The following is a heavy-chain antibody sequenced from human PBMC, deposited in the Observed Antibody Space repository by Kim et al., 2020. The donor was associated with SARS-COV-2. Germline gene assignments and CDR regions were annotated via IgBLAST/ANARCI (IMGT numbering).Heavy chain of an antibody. CDR2: ISAYNGNT. J-gene: IGHJ4*02. V-gene: IGHV1-18*01. D-gene: IGHD4-17*01. Sequence: ASVKVSCKASGYTFTSYCISWVRQAPGQGLECMGWISAYNGNTNYAQKLQGRVTMTTDTSTSTAYMELRSLRSDDTAVYYCARDSTGERPFDYWGQGTLVTVSS. CDR3: ARDSTGERPFDY. CDR1: GYTFTSYC.